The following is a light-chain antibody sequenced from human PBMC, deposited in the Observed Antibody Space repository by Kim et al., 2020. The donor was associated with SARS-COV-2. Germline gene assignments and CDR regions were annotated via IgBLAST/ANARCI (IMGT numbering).Light chain of an antibody. J-gene: IGLJ3*02. CDR1: SSTVSTTYY. Sequence: QTVVTQESSFSVSPGGTVTLTCGLSSSTVSTTYYPSWYQQAPGQAPRTLIYNTNTRSSGVPDRFSGSILGNKASLTITGAQADDESDYYCVLYMGSGIWVFGGGTQLTVL. V-gene: IGLV8-61*01. CDR2: NTN. CDR3: VLYMGSGIWV.